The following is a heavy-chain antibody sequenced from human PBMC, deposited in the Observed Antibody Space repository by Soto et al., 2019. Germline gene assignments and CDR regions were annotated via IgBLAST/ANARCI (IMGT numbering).Heavy chain of an antibody. Sequence: EVQLLESGGGLVQPGGSLRLSCAASGFTFSSYAMSWVRQAPGKGLEWVSAISGSGGSTYYADSVKGRFTISRDNSKNTLYLQMNSLRAEDTAVYYCARRLDYYDSSGFNWFDPWGQGTLVTVSS. CDR2: ISGSGGST. V-gene: IGHV3-23*01. J-gene: IGHJ5*02. CDR3: ARRLDYYDSSGFNWFDP. CDR1: GFTFSSYA. D-gene: IGHD3-22*01.